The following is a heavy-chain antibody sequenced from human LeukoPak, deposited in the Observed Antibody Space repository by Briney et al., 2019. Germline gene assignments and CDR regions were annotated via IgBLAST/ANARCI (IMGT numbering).Heavy chain of an antibody. Sequence: GGSLRLSCVGSTFTFSDYGMHWVRQAPGKGLEWVAFIRNDGAKTYYADSAKGRFTISRDNSRNTLYLQMNSLTAEDTAVFYCAKDGVILAPGVYWYMDVWGRGTTVTVSS. J-gene: IGHJ6*03. V-gene: IGHV3-30*02. D-gene: IGHD3-16*02. CDR3: AKDGVILAPGVYWYMDV. CDR2: IRNDGAKT. CDR1: TFTFSDYG.